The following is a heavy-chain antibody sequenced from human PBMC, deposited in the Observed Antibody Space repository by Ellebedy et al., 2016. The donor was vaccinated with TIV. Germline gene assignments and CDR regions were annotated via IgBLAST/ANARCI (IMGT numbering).Heavy chain of an antibody. CDR3: ARDGSARPEQY. CDR2: IYSGGRT. CDR1: GFTVSSNF. V-gene: IGHV3-66*01. D-gene: IGHD1-14*01. J-gene: IGHJ4*02. Sequence: GESLKISCAASGFTVSSNFMSWVRQAPGKGLEWVPVIYSGGRTHYADSVKGRFTISRDNSKNTVFLQMNSLRPEDTALYYCARDGSARPEQYWGQGTLVTVSS.